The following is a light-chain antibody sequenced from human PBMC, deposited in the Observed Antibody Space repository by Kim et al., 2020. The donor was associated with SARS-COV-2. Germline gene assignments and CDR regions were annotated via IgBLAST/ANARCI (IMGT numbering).Light chain of an antibody. CDR1: QDISNY. Sequence: DIQMTQSPSSLSASVGDRVTITCQASQDISNYLNWYQQKPGKAPKLLIYDAYKLETGVPSRFSGSGSVTDFTFTISSLQPEDIATYYCQQYDNLPYTFGQGTKLAI. V-gene: IGKV1-33*01. CDR3: QQYDNLPYT. J-gene: IGKJ2*01. CDR2: DAY.